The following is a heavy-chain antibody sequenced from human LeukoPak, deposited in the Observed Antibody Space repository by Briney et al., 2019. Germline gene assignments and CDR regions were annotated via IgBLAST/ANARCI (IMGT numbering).Heavy chain of an antibody. Sequence: SETLSLTCTVSGYSISSGYYWGWIRQPPGKGLEWIGSIYHSGSTYYNPSLKSRVTMSVDTSKNQFSLRLNSVAAADTAVYFCARGDGTYAYWGQGTLVTISS. D-gene: IGHD1-26*01. CDR1: GYSISSGYY. CDR2: IYHSGST. J-gene: IGHJ4*02. CDR3: ARGDGTYAY. V-gene: IGHV4-38-2*02.